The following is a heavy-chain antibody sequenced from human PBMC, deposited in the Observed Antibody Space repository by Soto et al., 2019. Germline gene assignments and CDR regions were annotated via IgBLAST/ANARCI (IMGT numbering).Heavy chain of an antibody. CDR3: ARGVSPDY. J-gene: IGHJ4*02. V-gene: IGHV3-33*01. D-gene: IGHD3-10*01. CDR1: GFTFSSYG. Sequence: QVQLVESGGGVVQPGRSLRLSCAASGFTFSSYGMHWVRQSPGKGLEWVAVIWYDGSNKYYADSVKGRFTISRDNSKNALYLQMNSLRAEDTAVYYCARGVSPDYWGQGTLVTVSS. CDR2: IWYDGSNK.